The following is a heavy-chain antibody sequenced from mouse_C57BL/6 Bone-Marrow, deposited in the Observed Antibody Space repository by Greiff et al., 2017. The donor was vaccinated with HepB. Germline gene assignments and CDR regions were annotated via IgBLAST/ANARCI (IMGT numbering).Heavy chain of an antibody. V-gene: IGHV1-64*01. CDR2: IHPNSGST. D-gene: IGHD2-2*01. CDR3: AKVTTGYYFDY. J-gene: IGHJ2*01. Sequence: QVQLQQPGAELVKPGASVKLSCKASGYTFTSYWMHWVKQRPGQGLEWIGMIHPNSGSTNYNEKFKSKATLTVDKSSSTAYMQLSSLTSEDSAVYYCAKVTTGYYFDYWGQGITLTVSS. CDR1: GYTFTSYW.